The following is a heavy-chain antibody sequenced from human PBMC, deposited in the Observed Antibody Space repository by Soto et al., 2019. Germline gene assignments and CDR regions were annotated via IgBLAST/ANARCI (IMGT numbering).Heavy chain of an antibody. D-gene: IGHD3-22*01. CDR1: GYTFTSYA. V-gene: IGHV1-3*01. CDR3: ARGGEATMIVVALPRNWFDP. Sequence: EASVKVSCKASGYTFTSYAMHWVRQAPGQRLEWMGWINAGNGNTKYSQKFQGRVTITRDTSASTAYMELSSLRSEDTAVYYCARGGEATMIVVALPRNWFDPWGQGTLVTVSS. J-gene: IGHJ5*02. CDR2: INAGNGNT.